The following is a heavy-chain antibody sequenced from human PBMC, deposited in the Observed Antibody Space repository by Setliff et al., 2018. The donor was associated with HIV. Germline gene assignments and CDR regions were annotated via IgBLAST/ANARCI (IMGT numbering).Heavy chain of an antibody. J-gene: IGHJ4*02. CDR2: INSATGGT. CDR1: GYTFTDNY. V-gene: IGHV1-2*04. CDR3: ARGVPLLPPHY. Sequence: ASVKVSCKASGYTFTDNYIHWVRQAPGQGLEWMAWINSATGGTNYTQNFQGWVTVTRDTSINTVYMELSSLKSDDTAVYYCARGVPLLPPHYWGQGTLVTVSS. D-gene: IGHD2-21*02.